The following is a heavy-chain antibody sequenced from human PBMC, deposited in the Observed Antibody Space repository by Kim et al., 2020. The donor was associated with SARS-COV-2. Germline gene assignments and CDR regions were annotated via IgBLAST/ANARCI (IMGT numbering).Heavy chain of an antibody. D-gene: IGHD2-2*01. CDR1: GFTFSDYY. J-gene: IGHJ4*02. CDR3: ARYAAPDNKYYFDY. Sequence: GGYLRLSCAASGFTFSDYYMSWIRQAPGKGLEWVSYISSSSSYTNYADSVKGRFTISRDNAKNSLYLQMNSLRAEDTAVYYCARYAAPDNKYYFDYWGQGTLVTVSS. CDR2: ISSSSSYT. V-gene: IGHV3-11*03.